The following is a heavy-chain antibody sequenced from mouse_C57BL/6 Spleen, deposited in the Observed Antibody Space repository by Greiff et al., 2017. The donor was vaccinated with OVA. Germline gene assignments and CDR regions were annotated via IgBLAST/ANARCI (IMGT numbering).Heavy chain of an antibody. CDR1: GYTFTDYY. CDR2: INPNNGGT. V-gene: IGHV1-26*01. J-gene: IGHJ2*01. D-gene: IGHD1-1*01. Sequence: EVQLQQSGPELVKPGASVKISCKASGYTFTDYYMNWVKQSHGKSLEWIGDINPNNGGTSYNQKFKGKATLTVDKSSSTAYMELRSLTSEDSAVYYCARDTTVVATDYWGQGTTLTVSS. CDR3: ARDTTVVATDY.